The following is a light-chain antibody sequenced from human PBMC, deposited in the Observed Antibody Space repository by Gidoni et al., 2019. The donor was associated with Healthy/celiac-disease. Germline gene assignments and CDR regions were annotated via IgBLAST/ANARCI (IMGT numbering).Light chain of an antibody. V-gene: IGKV2-28*01. Sequence: DILITQSPLSLPVTPGEPASISCRSSQSLLHSNGYNYLDWYLQKPGQSPQLLIYLGSNRASGVPDRFSGSGSGTDFTLKISRVEAEDVGVYYCMQALQTPRTFGQGTKLEIK. CDR3: MQALQTPRT. CDR2: LGS. J-gene: IGKJ2*01. CDR1: QSLLHSNGYNY.